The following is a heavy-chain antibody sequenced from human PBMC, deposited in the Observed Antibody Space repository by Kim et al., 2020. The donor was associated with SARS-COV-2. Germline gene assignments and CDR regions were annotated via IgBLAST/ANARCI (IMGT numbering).Heavy chain of an antibody. V-gene: IGHV1-18*04. Sequence: ASVKVSCKASGYTFTSYGISWVRQAPGQGLEWMGWISAYNGNTNYAQKLQGRVTMTTDTSTSTAYMELRSLRSDDTAVYYCARIVIGIAAAGGTQAFYYFDYWGQGTLGAVSS. CDR3: ARIVIGIAAAGGTQAFYYFDY. CDR1: GYTFTSYG. D-gene: IGHD6-13*01. CDR2: ISAYNGNT. J-gene: IGHJ4*02.